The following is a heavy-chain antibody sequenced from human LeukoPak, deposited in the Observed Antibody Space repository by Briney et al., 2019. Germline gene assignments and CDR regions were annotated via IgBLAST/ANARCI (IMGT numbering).Heavy chain of an antibody. D-gene: IGHD3-10*01. J-gene: IGHJ6*03. Sequence: GGSLRLSCAASGFTFSSYGMHWVRQAPGKGLEWVAVISYDGSNKYYADSVKGRFTISRDNSKNTLYLQMNSLRAEDTAVYYCAKSGERYFTMVRGVLMDVWGKGTTVTVSS. V-gene: IGHV3-30*18. CDR1: GFTFSSYG. CDR2: ISYDGSNK. CDR3: AKSGERYFTMVRGVLMDV.